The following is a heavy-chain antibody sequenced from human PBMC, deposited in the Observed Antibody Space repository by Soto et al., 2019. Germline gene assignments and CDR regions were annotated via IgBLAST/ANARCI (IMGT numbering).Heavy chain of an antibody. D-gene: IGHD3-22*01. CDR2: INWNSGIT. V-gene: IGHV3-9*01. CDR1: GFTFEDHA. J-gene: IGHJ5*02. Sequence: EVQLVESGGGLVQPGRSLRLSCAASGFTFEDHAMHWIRQVPGKGLAWGAGINWNSGITGYADSVKGRFTISRDNANNSLQLEMNSLKTEDTAFYYCAKGRGALTVVSNWFDPWGHGTLVTVSS. CDR3: AKGRGALTVVSNWFDP.